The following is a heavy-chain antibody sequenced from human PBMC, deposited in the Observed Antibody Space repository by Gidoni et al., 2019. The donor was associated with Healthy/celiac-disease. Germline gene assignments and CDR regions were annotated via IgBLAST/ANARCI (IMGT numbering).Heavy chain of an antibody. Sequence: QVQLQQWGAGRLKPAETLGLTCAVDGGSCSGYYWRWTRQPPGKGLEWIGEINHSVSTNYNPSLTSRFTISVDTSKNQFSLKLSSVTAADTAVYYCARGRPYYDILTKGATGYYGMDVWGQGTTVTVSS. J-gene: IGHJ6*02. D-gene: IGHD3-9*01. CDR1: GGSCSGYY. CDR2: INHSVST. V-gene: IGHV4-34*01. CDR3: ARGRPYYDILTKGATGYYGMDV.